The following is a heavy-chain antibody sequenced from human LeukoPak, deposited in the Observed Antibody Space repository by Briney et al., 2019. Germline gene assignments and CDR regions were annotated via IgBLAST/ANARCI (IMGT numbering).Heavy chain of an antibody. V-gene: IGHV3-7*04. CDR2: IKQDGSEK. Sequence: GGSLRLSCAASGFTFSSYWMSWVRQAPGKGLEWVANIKQDGSEKYYVDSVKGRFTISGDNAKNSLYLQMNSLRAEDTAVYYCARDPRDYYYGMDVWGQGTTVTVSS. J-gene: IGHJ6*02. CDR3: ARDPRDYYYGMDV. CDR1: GFTFSSYW.